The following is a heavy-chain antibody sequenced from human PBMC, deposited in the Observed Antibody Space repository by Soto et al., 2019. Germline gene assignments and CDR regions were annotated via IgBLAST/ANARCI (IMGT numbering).Heavy chain of an antibody. CDR2: IKQDGSEK. J-gene: IGHJ4*02. CDR3: ARDRTIFGVVIARPYDY. Sequence: GGSLRLSCAASGFTFSSYWMSWVRQAPGKGLEWVANIKQDGSEKYYVDSVKGRFTISRDNAKSSLYLQMNSLRAEDTAVYYCARDRTIFGVVIARPYDYWGQGTLVTVSS. D-gene: IGHD3-3*01. CDR1: GFTFSSYW. V-gene: IGHV3-7*01.